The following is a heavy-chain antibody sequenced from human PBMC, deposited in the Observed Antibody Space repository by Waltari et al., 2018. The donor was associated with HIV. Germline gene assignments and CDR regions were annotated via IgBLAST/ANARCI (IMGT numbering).Heavy chain of an antibody. CDR2: MNPNRGNT. J-gene: IGHJ3*02. V-gene: IGHV1-8*01. Sequence: QVQLVQSGAEVKKPGASVKVSCKASGYTFTNYDINWVRQATGQGLEGMGWMNPNRGNTGDAQKFQGRVTMTRNTSISTAYMELSSLRSEDTAVYYCARGYSYDRSGEAFDIWGQGTMVTVSS. CDR3: ARGYSYDRSGEAFDI. CDR1: GYTFTNYD. D-gene: IGHD3-22*01.